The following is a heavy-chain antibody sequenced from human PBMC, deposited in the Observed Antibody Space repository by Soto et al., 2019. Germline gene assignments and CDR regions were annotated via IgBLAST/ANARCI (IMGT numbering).Heavy chain of an antibody. J-gene: IGHJ6*02. CDR2: IYYSGST. V-gene: IGHV4-31*03. CDR3: ARENENHYYHSNADYYYYGMDV. D-gene: IGHD3-22*01. CDR1: GGSISSGGYY. Sequence: SETLSLTCTVSGGSISSGGYYWSWIRQHPGKGLEWIGYIYYSGSTYYNPSLKSRVTISVDTSKNQFSLKLSSVTAADTAVYYCARENENHYYHSNADYYYYGMDVWGQGTTVTVSS.